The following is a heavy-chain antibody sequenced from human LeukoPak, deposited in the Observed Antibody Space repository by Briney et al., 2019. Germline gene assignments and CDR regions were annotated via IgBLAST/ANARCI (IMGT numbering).Heavy chain of an antibody. Sequence: SETLSLTCTVSGGSISSYYWSWIRQPPGKGLEWIGYIYYSGSTNYNPPLKSRVTISVDTSKNQFSLKLSSVTAADTAVYYCARLLPVRYNWFDPWGQGTLVTVSS. J-gene: IGHJ5*02. CDR3: ARLLPVRYNWFDP. D-gene: IGHD2-21*01. CDR1: GGSISSYY. CDR2: IYYSGST. V-gene: IGHV4-59*01.